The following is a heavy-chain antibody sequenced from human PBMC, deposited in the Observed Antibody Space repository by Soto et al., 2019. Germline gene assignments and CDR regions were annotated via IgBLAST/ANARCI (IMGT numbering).Heavy chain of an antibody. J-gene: IGHJ6*02. Sequence: GGSLRLSCAASGFTFSSYAMSWVRQAPGKGLEWVSAISGSGGSTYYADSVKGRFTISRDNSKNTRYLQMNSLRAEDTAVYYCAKELVAYYYDSSGFVNGMDVWGQGTTVTVSS. CDR1: GFTFSSYA. D-gene: IGHD3-22*01. CDR2: ISGSGGST. V-gene: IGHV3-23*01. CDR3: AKELVAYYYDSSGFVNGMDV.